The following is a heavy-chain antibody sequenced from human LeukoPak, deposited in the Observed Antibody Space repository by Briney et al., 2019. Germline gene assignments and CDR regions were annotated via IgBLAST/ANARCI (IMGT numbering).Heavy chain of an antibody. CDR2: ISDDGSKK. Sequence: GGSLTLSCAASGFTFSTYAMHWVRRAPGKGLEWVAVISDDGSKKYYADSVKGRFTISRDNSRNTVYLQMNSLRAEDTAVYYCATGKYYNFWSGYYGPGYYYYGMDVWGQGTTVTVSS. CDR3: ATGKYYNFWSGYYGPGYYYYGMDV. J-gene: IGHJ6*02. V-gene: IGHV3-30-3*01. D-gene: IGHD3-3*01. CDR1: GFTFSTYA.